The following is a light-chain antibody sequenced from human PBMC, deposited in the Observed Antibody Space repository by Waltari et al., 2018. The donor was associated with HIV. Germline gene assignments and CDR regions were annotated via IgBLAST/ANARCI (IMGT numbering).Light chain of an antibody. Sequence: ERVMTQSPVTLSVSPGERATLSCRASQTVNHNLAWYQQKPGQAPRLLIYDASTRATGIPARFSGSGSGTEFTLTISSLQSEDFAVYYCQHYNNWPLAFGQRTKVEIK. V-gene: IGKV3-15*01. CDR2: DAS. J-gene: IGKJ1*01. CDR3: QHYNNWPLA. CDR1: QTVNHN.